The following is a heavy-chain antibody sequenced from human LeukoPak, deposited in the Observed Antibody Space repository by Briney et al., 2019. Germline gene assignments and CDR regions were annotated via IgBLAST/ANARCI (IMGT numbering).Heavy chain of an antibody. CDR1: GGSISSSSYY. V-gene: IGHV4-39*07. CDR2: IYYSGST. CDR3: ARVGSAWDYGDYGGWFDP. Sequence: SETLSLTCTVSGGSISSSSYYWGWIRQPPGKGLEWIGRIYYSGSTYYNPSLKSRVTISVDTSKNQFSLKLSSVTAADTAVYYCARVGSAWDYGDYGGWFDPWGQGTLVTVSS. D-gene: IGHD4-17*01. J-gene: IGHJ5*02.